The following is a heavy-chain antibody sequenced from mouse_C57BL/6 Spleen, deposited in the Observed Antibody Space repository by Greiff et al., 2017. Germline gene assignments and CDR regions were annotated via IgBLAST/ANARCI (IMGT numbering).Heavy chain of an antibody. V-gene: IGHV5-9*01. CDR3: ARQSSTVAPWFAY. Sequence: DVKLVESGGGLVKPGGSLKLSCAASGFTFSSYTMSWVRQTPEKRLEWVATISGGGGNTDYPDSVKGRFTMARDNGKNTLYLPMSSLRSEDTALYYFARQSSTVAPWFAYWGQGTLVSVSA. D-gene: IGHD1-1*01. CDR1: GFTFSSYT. CDR2: ISGGGGNT. J-gene: IGHJ3*01.